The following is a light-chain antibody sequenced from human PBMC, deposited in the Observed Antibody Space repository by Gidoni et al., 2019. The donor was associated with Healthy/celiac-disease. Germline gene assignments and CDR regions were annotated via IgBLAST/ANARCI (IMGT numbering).Light chain of an antibody. V-gene: IGKV3-11*01. CDR1: QSGSSY. CDR2: DAS. Sequence: EIVLTQSPATLSLSPGERATLPCRASQSGSSYSAWCQQKPGQAPRLLIYDASNRATGIPARFSGSGSGTDVTLTISSLEPEDFAVYYCQQRSNWPPRTFGGGTKVEIK. CDR3: QQRSNWPPRT. J-gene: IGKJ4*01.